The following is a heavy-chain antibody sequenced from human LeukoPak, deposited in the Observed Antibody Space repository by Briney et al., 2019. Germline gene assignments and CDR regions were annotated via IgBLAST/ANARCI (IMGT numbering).Heavy chain of an antibody. CDR2: ISSSSSYI. CDR3: ARLRCGGDCYSDC. Sequence: GGSLRLSCAASGFTFSSYSMNWVRQAPGKGLEWVSSISSSSSYIYYADSVKGRFTISRDNAKNSLYLQMNSQRAEDTAVYYCARLRCGGDCYSDCWGQGTLVTVSS. D-gene: IGHD2-21*02. CDR1: GFTFSSYS. J-gene: IGHJ4*02. V-gene: IGHV3-21*01.